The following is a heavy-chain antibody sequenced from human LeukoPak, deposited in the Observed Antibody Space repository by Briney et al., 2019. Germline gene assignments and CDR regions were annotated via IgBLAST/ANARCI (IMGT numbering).Heavy chain of an antibody. J-gene: IGHJ3*02. CDR2: IIPILGIA. CDR1: GGTFSSYT. D-gene: IGHD3-22*01. Sequence: SVKVSCKASGGTFSSYTISWVRQAPGQGLEWMGRIIPILGIANYAQKFQGRVTITADKSTSTAYMELSSLRSEDTAVYYRARQNAYYYDSSGYPEHAFDIWGQGTMVTVSS. CDR3: ARQNAYYYDSSGYPEHAFDI. V-gene: IGHV1-69*02.